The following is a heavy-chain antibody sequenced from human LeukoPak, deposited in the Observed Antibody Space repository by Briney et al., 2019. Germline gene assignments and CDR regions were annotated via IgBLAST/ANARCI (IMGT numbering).Heavy chain of an antibody. V-gene: IGHV3-30*01. J-gene: IGHJ4*02. D-gene: IGHD5-24*01. CDR3: ARDSGDGYNYFDY. CDR1: GFTFSSYA. Sequence: GRSLRLSCAASGFTFSSYAMPWVRQAPGKGLEWVAVISYDGGNKYYAPSVKGRFTIARDNSKNTLYLQMNSLRAEDTAVYYCARDSGDGYNYFDYWGQGTLVTVSS. CDR2: ISYDGGNK.